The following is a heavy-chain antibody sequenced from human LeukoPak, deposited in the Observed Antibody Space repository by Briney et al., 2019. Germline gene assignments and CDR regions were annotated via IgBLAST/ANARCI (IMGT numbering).Heavy chain of an antibody. J-gene: IGHJ6*02. D-gene: IGHD3-16*01. Sequence: KVSCXXSGNXVSNYAVSWVRQAPGQGFEWMGGIIPIFGTADYAQKFQGRVTITADQSTSTTYMALSSLKSEDTATYYCTTRACHAGGCSSSFYYYYGLHFWGQGTTVSVSS. V-gene: IGHV1-69*01. CDR1: GNXVSNYA. CDR3: TTRACHAGGCSSSFYYYYGLHF. CDR2: IIPIFGTA.